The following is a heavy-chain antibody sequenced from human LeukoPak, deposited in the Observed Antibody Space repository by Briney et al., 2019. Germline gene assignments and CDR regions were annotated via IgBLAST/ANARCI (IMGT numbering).Heavy chain of an antibody. V-gene: IGHV4-59*08. J-gene: IGHJ4*02. CDR3: ARHFLRGGFDS. CDR2: IYETGHT. CDR1: GGSINNYY. Sequence: SETLSLTCTVSGGSINNYYWSWIRQPPGKGLEWIAYIYETGHTGYNPSLKTRVTISLDTSKNQFSLKLNSVTAADTAVYYCARHFLRGGFDSWGQGTLVAVSS. D-gene: IGHD5-12*01.